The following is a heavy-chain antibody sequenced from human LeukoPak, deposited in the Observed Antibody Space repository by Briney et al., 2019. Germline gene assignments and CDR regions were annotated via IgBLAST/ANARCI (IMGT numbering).Heavy chain of an antibody. CDR3: ARDSGTTGEVKFDP. CDR2: IYYSGST. V-gene: IGHV4-34*01. CDR1: GGSFSGYY. Sequence: SSETLSLTCAVYGGSFSGYYWSWIRQSPGKGLEWIASIYYSGSTYYNPSLKSRVTISVDTSKNQLSLKLNSVTAADTAVYYCARDSGTTGEVKFDPWGQGTLVTVTS. J-gene: IGHJ5*02. D-gene: IGHD3-10*01.